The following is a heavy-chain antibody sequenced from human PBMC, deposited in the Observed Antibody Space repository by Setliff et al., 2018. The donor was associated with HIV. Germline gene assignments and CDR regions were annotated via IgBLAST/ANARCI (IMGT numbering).Heavy chain of an antibody. D-gene: IGHD1-26*01. CDR3: TRHRGSFDY. J-gene: IGHJ4*02. CDR2: SRSKANNYAT. CDR1: GFSNSA. Sequence: GESLKLSCAASGFSNSALHWVRQAPGKGLEWVGRSRSKANNYATEYGASVKGRFIISRDDSKNMAYLQMNSLRTEDTAIYYCTRHRGSFDYWGRVTLVTVAS. V-gene: IGHV3-73*01.